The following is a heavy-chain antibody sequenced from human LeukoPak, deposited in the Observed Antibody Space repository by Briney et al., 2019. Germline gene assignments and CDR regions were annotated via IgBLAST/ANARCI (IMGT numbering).Heavy chain of an antibody. D-gene: IGHD1-26*01. V-gene: IGHV4-38-2*02. CDR3: ARLLYSGSYYFDY. Sequence: SETLSLTCTVSGYSISSGDFWGWIRQPPGRGLEWIGSIHHTGSTFYTPSLKSRVTISLDTSKNQFSLRLSSVTATDTAVYYCARLLYSGSYYFDYWGQGTPVTVSS. CDR2: IHHTGST. CDR1: GYSISSGDF. J-gene: IGHJ4*02.